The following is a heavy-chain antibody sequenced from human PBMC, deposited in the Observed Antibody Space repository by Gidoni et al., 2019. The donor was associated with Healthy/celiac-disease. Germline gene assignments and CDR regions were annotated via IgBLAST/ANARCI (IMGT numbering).Heavy chain of an antibody. V-gene: IGHV4-38-2*02. J-gene: IGHJ4*02. D-gene: IGHD6-13*01. Sequence: QVQLQESGPGLVKPSETLSLTCTVSGYSISSGYYWGWIRQAPGKGLEWIGSIYHSGSTYYNPSLKSRVTISVDTSKNQFSLKLSSVTAADTAVYYCARGGGYSSSWYLDYWGQGTLVTVSS. CDR3: ARGGGYSSSWYLDY. CDR1: GYSISSGYY. CDR2: IYHSGST.